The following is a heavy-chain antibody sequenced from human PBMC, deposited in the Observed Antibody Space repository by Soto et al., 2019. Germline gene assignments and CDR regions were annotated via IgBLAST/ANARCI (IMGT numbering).Heavy chain of an antibody. J-gene: IGHJ4*02. Sequence: EVQLVESGGGVVQPGRSLRLSCAASGFTFGDYGMHWVRQVPGKGLEWVSGISWNSGSITYAESVRGRFTISRDNAKNSLYLQMNRLRPEDTALYYCAKVDIPYSGSYYLDHWGQGILVSVSS. D-gene: IGHD1-26*01. CDR3: AKVDIPYSGSYYLDH. CDR2: ISWNSGSI. V-gene: IGHV3-9*01. CDR1: GFTFGDYG.